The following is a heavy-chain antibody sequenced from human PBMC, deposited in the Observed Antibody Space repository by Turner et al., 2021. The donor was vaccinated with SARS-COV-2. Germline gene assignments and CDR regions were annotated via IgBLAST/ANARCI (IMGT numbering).Heavy chain of an antibody. CDR2: VDPEDGET. CDR1: GSTLTELS. Sequence: QVQLVQSGAEVKKPGASVMVSCKVSGSTLTELSMHWVRQAPGKGLEWMGGVDPEDGETISTQKFQGRVTMTGDTSTDTAYMELSRLRSEDTAVYYWATDNMLTGYYTSCDYWGQGTLVTVSS. J-gene: IGHJ4*02. V-gene: IGHV1-24*01. CDR3: ATDNMLTGYYTSCDY. D-gene: IGHD3-9*01.